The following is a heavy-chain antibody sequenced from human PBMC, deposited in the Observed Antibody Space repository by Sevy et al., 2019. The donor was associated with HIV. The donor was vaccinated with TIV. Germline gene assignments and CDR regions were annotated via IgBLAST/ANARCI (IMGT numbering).Heavy chain of an antibody. V-gene: IGHV3-48*01. J-gene: IGHJ4*02. CDR3: ARCCGGYSSSWPPDY. CDR2: ISSSSSTI. CDR1: GFSFSSYS. Sequence: GGSLRLSCAASGFSFSSYSMNWVRQAPGKGLEWVSYISSSSSTIYYADSVKGRFTISRDNAKNSLYLQMNSLRAEDTAVYYCARCCGGYSSSWPPDYWGQRTLVTVSS. D-gene: IGHD6-13*01.